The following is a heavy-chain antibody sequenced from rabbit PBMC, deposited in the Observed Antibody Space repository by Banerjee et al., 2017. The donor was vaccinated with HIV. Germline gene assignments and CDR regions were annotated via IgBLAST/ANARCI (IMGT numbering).Heavy chain of an antibody. CDR3: ARDPVIAGSAYYDL. D-gene: IGHD8-1*01. CDR1: GIDFSTYSY. Sequence: QEQLEESEGGLVKPGGTLTLTCKASGIDFSTYSYMCWVRQAPGKGLEWIACIYAGISDSTYYASWAKGRFTISETSSTTVTLQMTSLTAADTATYFCARDPVIAGSAYYDLWGQGTLVTVS. CDR2: IYAGISDST. J-gene: IGHJ4*01. V-gene: IGHV1S45*01.